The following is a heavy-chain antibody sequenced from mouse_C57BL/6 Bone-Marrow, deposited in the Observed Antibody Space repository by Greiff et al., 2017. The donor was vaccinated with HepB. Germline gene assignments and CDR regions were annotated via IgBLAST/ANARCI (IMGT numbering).Heavy chain of an antibody. CDR3: AIYYYGSSYGFAY. CDR2: IYPGSGST. Sequence: QVQLQQPGAELVKPGASVKMSCKASGYTFTSYWITWVKQRPGQGLEWIGDIYPGSGSTNYNEKFKGKATLTADKSSSTAYMELRSLTSEDSAVYFCAIYYYGSSYGFAYWGQGTLVTVSA. V-gene: IGHV1-55*01. J-gene: IGHJ3*01. D-gene: IGHD1-1*01. CDR1: GYTFTSYW.